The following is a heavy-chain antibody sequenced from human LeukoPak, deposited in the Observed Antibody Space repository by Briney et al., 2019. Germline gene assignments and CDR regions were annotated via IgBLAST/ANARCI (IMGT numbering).Heavy chain of an antibody. J-gene: IGHJ4*02. CDR2: ISYDGSNK. Sequence: GRSLRLSCAASGFTFSSYAMHWVRQAPGKGLEWVAVISYDGSNKYYADSVKGRFTISRDNSKNTLYLQMNSLRAEDTAVYYWARASLCGEPFVVVPAANLDYWGQGTLVTVSS. CDR3: ARASLCGEPFVVVPAANLDY. D-gene: IGHD2-2*01. V-gene: IGHV3-30-3*01. CDR1: GFTFSSYA.